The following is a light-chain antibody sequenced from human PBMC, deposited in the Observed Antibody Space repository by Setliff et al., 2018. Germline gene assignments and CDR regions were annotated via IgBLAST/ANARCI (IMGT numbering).Light chain of an antibody. CDR2: DVT. CDR3: WSYAGDYTWV. J-gene: IGLJ3*02. V-gene: IGLV2-11*01. Sequence: QSALAQPRSVSGSPGQSVTISCSGTSSDVGGYNLVSWFQQHPGKAPKLMIYDVTKRPAGVPVRFSGSKSGNTASLTISGLQPEDETDYYCWSYAGDYTWVFGGGTQLTVL. CDR1: SSDVGGYNL.